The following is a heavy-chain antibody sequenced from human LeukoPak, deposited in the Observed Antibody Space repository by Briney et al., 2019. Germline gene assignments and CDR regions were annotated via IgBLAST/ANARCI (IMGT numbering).Heavy chain of an antibody. CDR2: ISGSGGST. V-gene: IGHV3-23*01. CDR3: AKAFNLVYYFDY. J-gene: IGHJ4*02. CDR1: GFTFSNYW. Sequence: GGSLRLSCTASGFTFSNYWMHWVRQAPGKGLEWVSAISGSGGSTYYADSVKGRFTISRDNSKSTLYLQMNSLRAEDTAVYYCAKAFNLVYYFDYWGQGTLVTVSS. D-gene: IGHD2-8*01.